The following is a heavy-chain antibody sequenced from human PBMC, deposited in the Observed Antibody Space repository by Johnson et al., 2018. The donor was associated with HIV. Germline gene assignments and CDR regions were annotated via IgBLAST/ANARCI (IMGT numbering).Heavy chain of an antibody. D-gene: IGHD1-20*01. CDR1: GFTVSSNY. CDR2: IYSGGST. J-gene: IGHJ3*02. CDR3: ARLGFYNWNGGGALDI. Sequence: PGGSLRLSCAASGFTVSSNYMSWVRQAPGKGLEWVSVIYSGGSTYTADSVKGRFTISRDNSKNTLYLQMNSLRAEDTAVYYCARLGFYNWNGGGALDIWGQGTMVTVSS. V-gene: IGHV3-53*01.